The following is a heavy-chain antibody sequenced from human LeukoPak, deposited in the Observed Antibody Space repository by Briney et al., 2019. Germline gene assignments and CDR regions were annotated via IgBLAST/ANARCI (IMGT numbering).Heavy chain of an antibody. Sequence: SETLSLTCTVSGGSISSGSYYWSWIRQPAGKGLEWIGRIYTSGSTNYNPSLKSRVTISVDTSKNQFSLELSSVTAADTAVYYCARATCSSTSCYWINDAFDIWGQGTMVTVSS. V-gene: IGHV4-61*02. D-gene: IGHD2-2*01. J-gene: IGHJ3*02. CDR1: GGSISSGSYY. CDR3: ARATCSSTSCYWINDAFDI. CDR2: IYTSGST.